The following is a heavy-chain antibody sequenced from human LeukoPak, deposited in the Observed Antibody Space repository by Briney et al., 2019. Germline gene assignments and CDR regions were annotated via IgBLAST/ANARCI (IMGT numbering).Heavy chain of an antibody. Sequence: ASVKVSCKASGYTFTSYYMHWVRQAPGQGLEWMGIINPSGGSTSYAQKFQGRVTMTRDTSTSTVYMELSSLRSEDTAVYYCARDRPALGAAGRAVDAFDIWGQGTMVTVSS. D-gene: IGHD6-13*01. CDR1: GYTFTSYY. CDR2: INPSGGST. CDR3: ARDRPALGAAGRAVDAFDI. V-gene: IGHV1-46*01. J-gene: IGHJ3*02.